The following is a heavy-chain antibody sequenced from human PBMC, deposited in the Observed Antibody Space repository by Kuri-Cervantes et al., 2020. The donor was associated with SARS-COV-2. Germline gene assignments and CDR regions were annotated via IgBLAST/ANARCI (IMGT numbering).Heavy chain of an antibody. J-gene: IGHJ6*02. CDR3: VRRGGEITMIVVVITIPYYYYYYGMDV. V-gene: IGHV3-19*01. CDR1: GLTFSNSD. D-gene: IGHD3-22*01. CDR2: VSWNGSRT. Sequence: GGSLRPSCAASGLTFSNSDMNWVRQAPGKGLEGVSGVSWNGSRTHYADSVKGRFIISRDNSRNFLYQQMNSLRPEDMAVYYCVRRGGEITMIVVVITIPYYYYYYGMDVWGQGTTVTVSS.